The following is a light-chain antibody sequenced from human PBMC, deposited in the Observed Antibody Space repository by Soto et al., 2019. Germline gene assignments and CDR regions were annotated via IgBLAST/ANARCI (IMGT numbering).Light chain of an antibody. V-gene: IGKV1-5*01. Sequence: GDRSRVSGVASQRIGRWLAWDQQKPGKAPKRLIYDASGLESGVPSRFSGSGSGTEFTLTISSLQADDFATYYCQVYNSYSEAFGQGTKVHI. CDR2: DAS. J-gene: IGKJ1*01. CDR1: QRIGRW. CDR3: QVYNSYSEA.